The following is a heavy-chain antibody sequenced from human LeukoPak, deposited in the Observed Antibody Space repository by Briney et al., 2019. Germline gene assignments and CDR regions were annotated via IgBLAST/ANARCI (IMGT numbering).Heavy chain of an antibody. J-gene: IGHJ4*02. CDR2: INPSGGNT. Sequence: ASVKVSCKASGYTFTSYYLQWVRQAPGQGLEWMGIINPSGGNTSYAQKFQGRVTMTRDMSTSTVYMELSSLRSEDTAVYYCAKGQGAGDGYNYVYWGQGTLVTVSS. D-gene: IGHD5-24*01. CDR3: AKGQGAGDGYNYVY. CDR1: GYTFTSYY. V-gene: IGHV1-46*01.